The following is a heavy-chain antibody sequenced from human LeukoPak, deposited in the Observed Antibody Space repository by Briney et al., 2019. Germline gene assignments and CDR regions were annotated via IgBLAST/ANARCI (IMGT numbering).Heavy chain of an antibody. CDR2: ISASGDTT. CDR1: GFIFSNFV. CDR3: ANTRGVTTPVRDY. Sequence: GGSLRLSCTASGFIFSNFVMSWVRQAPGKGLEWVSTISASGDTTYYGDSVKGRFTISRDNSKNTLFLQMNILRAEDTAIYYCANTRGVTTPVRDYWGEGTLVTVSS. D-gene: IGHD3-10*01. V-gene: IGHV3-23*01. J-gene: IGHJ4*02.